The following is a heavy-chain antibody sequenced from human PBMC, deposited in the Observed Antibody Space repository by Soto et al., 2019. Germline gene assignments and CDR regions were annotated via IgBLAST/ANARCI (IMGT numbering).Heavy chain of an antibody. V-gene: IGHV4-61*01. CDR2: VENSGST. J-gene: IGHJ5*02. CDR3: ARERGDSHWIDP. Sequence: QVQLQESGPGLVKPSETLSLTCSVSGGSVSSESYYWSWIRQTPGKGLEWIGNVENSGSTKYNPCLKSRVTISVDTSKNQFSLKLSSVTGADTAVYYCARERGDSHWIDPWGQGTLVTVSS. CDR1: GGSVSSESYY. D-gene: IGHD2-21*01.